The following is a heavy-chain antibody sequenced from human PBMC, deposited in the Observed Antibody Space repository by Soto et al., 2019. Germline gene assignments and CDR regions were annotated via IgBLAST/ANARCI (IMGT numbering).Heavy chain of an antibody. CDR2: INHSGST. Sequence: SETLSLTCAVYGGSFSGYYWSWIRQPPGKGLEWIGEINHSGSTNYNPSLKSRVTISVDTSKNQFSLKLSSVTAADTAVYYCARGPLYYDILTGHYPRDYYYYGMDVWGQGTTVTVSS. CDR1: GGSFSGYY. CDR3: ARGPLYYDILTGHYPRDYYYYGMDV. D-gene: IGHD3-9*01. J-gene: IGHJ6*02. V-gene: IGHV4-34*01.